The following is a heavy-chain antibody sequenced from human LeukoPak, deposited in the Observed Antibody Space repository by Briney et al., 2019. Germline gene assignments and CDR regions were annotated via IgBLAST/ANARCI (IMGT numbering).Heavy chain of an antibody. V-gene: IGHV4-59*08. D-gene: IGHD3-22*01. CDR3: AGGYYYDSSGYLPIDY. J-gene: IGHJ4*02. CDR1: GGSISSYY. CDR2: IYYSGST. Sequence: PSETLSLTCTVSGGSISSYYWSWIRQPPGKGLEWIGYIYYSGSTNYNPTLKSRVTISVDTSKNQFSLKLSSVTAADTAVYYCAGGYYYDSSGYLPIDYWGQGTLVTVSS.